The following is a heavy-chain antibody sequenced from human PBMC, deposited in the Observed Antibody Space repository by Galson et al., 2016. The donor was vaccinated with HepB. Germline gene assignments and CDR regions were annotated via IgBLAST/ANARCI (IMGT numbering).Heavy chain of an antibody. Sequence: SVKVSCKASGGTFSNYAINWVRQAPGQGLEWMGGIVPVSPTATYARKFQDRVTFIADESTSTVYMELSSLRSEDTAVYFCARRSGGIAAKRFPYNYGMDAWGQGTTVIVSS. D-gene: IGHD6-13*01. CDR1: GGTFSNYA. V-gene: IGHV1-69*13. J-gene: IGHJ6*02. CDR2: IVPVSPTA. CDR3: ARRSGGIAAKRFPYNYGMDA.